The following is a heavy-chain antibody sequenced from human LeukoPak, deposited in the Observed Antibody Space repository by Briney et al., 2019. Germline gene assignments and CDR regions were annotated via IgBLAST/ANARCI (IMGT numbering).Heavy chain of an antibody. D-gene: IGHD3-10*01. CDR2: ISYDGSNK. V-gene: IGHV3-30*04. J-gene: IGHJ5*02. CDR3: ARDGYYYGSGSKYNWFDP. Sequence: GGSLSLSCAASGFTFSSYAMHWVRQAPGKGLEWVAVISYDGSNKYYADSVKGRFTISRDNSKNTLYLQMNSLRAEDTAVYYCARDGYYYGSGSKYNWFDPWGQGTLVTVSS. CDR1: GFTFSSYA.